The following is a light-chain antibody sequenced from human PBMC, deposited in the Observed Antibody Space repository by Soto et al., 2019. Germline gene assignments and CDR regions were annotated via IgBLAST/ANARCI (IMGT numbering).Light chain of an antibody. CDR3: QAWDYSTAYYV. Sequence: YELTQPPSVSVSPGQTASITCSGHELGNKYICWYQQKPGQSPVLVIYQDTKRPSGIPERFSGSNSGNTATLTISGTQAMDEADYYCQAWDYSTAYYVFGTGTKLTVL. CDR1: ELGNKY. CDR2: QDT. V-gene: IGLV3-1*01. J-gene: IGLJ1*01.